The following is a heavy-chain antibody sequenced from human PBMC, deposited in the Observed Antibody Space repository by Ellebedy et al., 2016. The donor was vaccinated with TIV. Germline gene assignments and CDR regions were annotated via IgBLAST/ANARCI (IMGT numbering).Heavy chain of an antibody. CDR2: INHSGST. CDR3: ARIIVVVVAATYYFDY. J-gene: IGHJ4*02. D-gene: IGHD2-15*01. CDR1: GGSFSGYY. Sequence: SETLSLTCAVYGGSFSGYYWSWIRQPPGKGLEWIGEINHSGSTNYNPSLKSRVTISVDTSKNQFSLKLSSVTAADTAVYYCARIIVVVVAATYYFDYWGQGTLVTVSS. V-gene: IGHV4-34*01.